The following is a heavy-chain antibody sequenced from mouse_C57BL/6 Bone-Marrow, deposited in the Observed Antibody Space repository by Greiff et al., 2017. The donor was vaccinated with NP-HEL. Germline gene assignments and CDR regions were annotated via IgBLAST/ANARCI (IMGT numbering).Heavy chain of an antibody. CDR3: ARGVVATYWYFDV. V-gene: IGHV1-4*01. D-gene: IGHD1-1*01. CDR2: INPSSGYT. CDR1: GYTFTSYT. Sequence: QVQLQQSGAELARPGASVKMSCKASGYTFTSYTMHWVKQRPGQGLEWIGYINPSSGYTKYNQKFKDKATLTADKSSSTAYMQRSSLTSEDSAVYYCARGVVATYWYFDVWGTGTTVTVSS. J-gene: IGHJ1*03.